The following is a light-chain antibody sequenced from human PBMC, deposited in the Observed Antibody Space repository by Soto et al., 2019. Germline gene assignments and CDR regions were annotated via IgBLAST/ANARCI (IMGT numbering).Light chain of an antibody. CDR2: GAS. CDR3: QHRRT. Sequence: EIVMTQSPATLSVSPGERATLSCRASQSVSSNLAWYQQQPGQAPRLLIYGASTRATGIPARFSGSGSGTEFTLTISSLQSEDFAVYYCQHRRTFGQGTKVEIK. CDR1: QSVSSN. V-gene: IGKV3-15*01. J-gene: IGKJ1*01.